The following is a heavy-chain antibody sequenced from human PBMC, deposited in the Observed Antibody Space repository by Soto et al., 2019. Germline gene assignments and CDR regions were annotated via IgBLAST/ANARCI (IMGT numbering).Heavy chain of an antibody. CDR2: ISYDGSNK. CDR3: ARPLWRDDYNWGYFDL. J-gene: IGHJ2*01. Sequence: QVQLVESGGGVVQPGRSLRLSCAASGFTFSSYAMHWVRQAPGKGLEWVAVISYDGSNKYYTDSVKGRFTISRNNSKNTWYLQMNSLGAEDTAVYYCARPLWRDDYNWGYFDLWGRGTLVTVSS. D-gene: IGHD4-4*01. CDR1: GFTFSSYA. V-gene: IGHV3-30-3*01.